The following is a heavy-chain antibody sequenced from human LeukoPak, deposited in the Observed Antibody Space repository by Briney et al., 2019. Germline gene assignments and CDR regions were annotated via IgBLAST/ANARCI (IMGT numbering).Heavy chain of an antibody. CDR2: IKEDGREK. V-gene: IGHV3-7*01. CDR1: GFTFSSYW. D-gene: IGHD4-17*01. Sequence: PGGSLRLSCAASGFTFSSYWMSWVRQAPGKGLEWVGNIKEDGREKYSVDSVKGRFTISRDNAKNSLYLQMSSLRAEDTAVYYCARDSRSTLQGNGDYQIMDVWGKGTTVTVSS. J-gene: IGHJ6*04. CDR3: ARDSRSTLQGNGDYQIMDV.